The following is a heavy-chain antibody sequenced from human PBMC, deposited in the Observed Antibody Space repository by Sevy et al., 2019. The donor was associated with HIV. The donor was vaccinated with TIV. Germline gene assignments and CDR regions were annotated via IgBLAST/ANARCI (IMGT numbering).Heavy chain of an antibody. J-gene: IGHJ4*02. Sequence: GGSLRLSCAASGFTFSDYYMNWIRRAPGKGLEWVAYISSSGSTIHYADSVKGRFTISRDNAKNPLYLQMNSLRAEDTAVYYCAGGGDSGSYMGHPFDYWGQGTLVTVSS. CDR2: ISSSGSTI. CDR1: GFTFSDYY. D-gene: IGHD1-26*01. CDR3: AGGGDSGSYMGHPFDY. V-gene: IGHV3-11*01.